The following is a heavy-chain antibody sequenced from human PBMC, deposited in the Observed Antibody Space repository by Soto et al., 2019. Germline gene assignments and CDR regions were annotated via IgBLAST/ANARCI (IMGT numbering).Heavy chain of an antibody. CDR1: GGSISSYY. V-gene: IGHV4-59*01. J-gene: IGHJ5*02. CDR2: IYYSGST. Sequence: QVQLQESGPGLVKPSETLSLTCTVSGGSISSYYWSWIRQPPGKGLEWIGYIYYSGSTNYNPSLKSRATISVDTSKNQFSLKLSSVTAADTAVYYCARALIAAAGYNWFDPWGQGTLVTVSS. D-gene: IGHD6-13*01. CDR3: ARALIAAAGYNWFDP.